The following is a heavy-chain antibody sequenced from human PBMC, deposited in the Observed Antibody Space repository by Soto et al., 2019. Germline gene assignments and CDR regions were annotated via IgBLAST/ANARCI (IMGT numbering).Heavy chain of an antibody. V-gene: IGHV3-23*01. J-gene: IGHJ4*02. CDR1: GFTFSSYA. Sequence: SLRLSCAASGFTFSSYAMSWVRHAPGKGLEWVSAISDSGDKTYYADSVKGRFTVSRDNSKNTLYLQMNSLRAEDTAVYFCAKDPNDYDSSAYYVDYWGRGTLVTVSS. D-gene: IGHD3-22*01. CDR2: ISDSGDKT. CDR3: AKDPNDYDSSAYYVDY.